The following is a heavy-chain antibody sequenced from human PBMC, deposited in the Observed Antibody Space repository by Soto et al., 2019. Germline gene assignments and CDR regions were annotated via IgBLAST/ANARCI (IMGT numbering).Heavy chain of an antibody. V-gene: IGHV3-23*01. J-gene: IGHJ5*02. D-gene: IGHD3-3*02. Sequence: GGSLRLSCAASGFTFRSYAMNWVRQTPGKGLEWVSEISGSGGSTDYADSVKGRFTISRDNSKNTLYLQMNSLRAEDTAIYYCAKGIRSAGLNWFDPWGQGTLVTVSS. CDR3: AKGIRSAGLNWFDP. CDR2: ISGSGGST. CDR1: GFTFRSYA.